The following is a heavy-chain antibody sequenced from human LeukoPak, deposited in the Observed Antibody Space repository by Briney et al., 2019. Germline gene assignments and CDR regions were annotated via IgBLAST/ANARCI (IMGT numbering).Heavy chain of an antibody. CDR3: ARGAQTYYDKAPVDY. CDR1: VRSFSGYY. CDR2: INHSGST. J-gene: IGHJ4*02. D-gene: IGHD3-22*01. V-gene: IGHV4-34*01. Sequence: SETLSLTCAVYVRSFSGYYWSWIRQPPGKGLEWIGEINHSGSTNYNPSLKSRVTISVDTSKSQFSLKLNSMTAADTAVYYCARGAQTYYDKAPVDYWGQGTLVTVSS.